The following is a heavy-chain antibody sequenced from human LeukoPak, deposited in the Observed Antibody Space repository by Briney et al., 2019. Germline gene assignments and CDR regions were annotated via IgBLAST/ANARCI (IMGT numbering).Heavy chain of an antibody. CDR2: IYTSGST. CDR1: GGSISSGSDY. D-gene: IGHD4-17*01. J-gene: IGHJ2*01. V-gene: IGHV4-61*09. CDR3: ARGVGTTVTKRVYWYFDL. Sequence: SETLSLTCTVSGGSISSGSDYWSWIRQPAGKGLEWIGHIYTSGSTNYNPSLKSRVTISVDTSKNQFSLKLSSVTAADTAVYYCARGVGTTVTKRVYWYFDLWGRGTLVTVSS.